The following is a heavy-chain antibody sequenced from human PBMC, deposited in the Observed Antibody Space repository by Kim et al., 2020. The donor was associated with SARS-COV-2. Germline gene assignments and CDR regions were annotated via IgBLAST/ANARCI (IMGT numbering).Heavy chain of an antibody. CDR3: ARRTPYRDGYKFNY. J-gene: IGHJ4*02. CDR1: GGSFSGYY. CDR2: INHSGST. Sequence: SETLSLTCAVYGGSFSGYYWSWIRQPPGKGLEWIGEINHSGSTNYNPSLKSRVTISVDTSKNQFSLKLSSVTAADTAVYYCARRTPYRDGYKFNYWGQGTLVTVSS. D-gene: IGHD5-12*01. V-gene: IGHV4-34*01.